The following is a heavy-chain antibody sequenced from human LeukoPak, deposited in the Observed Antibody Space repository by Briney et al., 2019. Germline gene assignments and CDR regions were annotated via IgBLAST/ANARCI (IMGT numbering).Heavy chain of an antibody. D-gene: IGHD6-19*01. CDR2: ISGSGST. CDR3: AKGRGYSSGWYAANYYYGMDV. Sequence: GGSLRLSCTASGFTFSNFAMNWVRQTPGKGLEWVSVISGSGSTYYADSVKGRFTISRDNSKNTLYLQMSSLRAEDTAVYYCAKGRGYSSGWYAANYYYGMDVWGQGTTVTVSS. CDR1: GFTFSNFA. J-gene: IGHJ6*02. V-gene: IGHV3-23*01.